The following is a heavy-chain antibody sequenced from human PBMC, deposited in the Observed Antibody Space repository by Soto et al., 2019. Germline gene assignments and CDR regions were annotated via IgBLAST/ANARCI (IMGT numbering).Heavy chain of an antibody. V-gene: IGHV3-48*01. CDR3: ARYSSGWYQPQDY. CDR1: GFTFSSYS. J-gene: IGHJ4*02. D-gene: IGHD6-19*01. CDR2: ISSSSSTI. Sequence: EVQLVESGGGLIQPGGSLRLSCAASGFTFSSYSMNWVRQAPGKGLEWVSYISSSSSTIYYADSVKGRFTISRDNAKNSLYLQMNGLRAEDTAVYYCARYSSGWYQPQDYWGQGTLVTVSS.